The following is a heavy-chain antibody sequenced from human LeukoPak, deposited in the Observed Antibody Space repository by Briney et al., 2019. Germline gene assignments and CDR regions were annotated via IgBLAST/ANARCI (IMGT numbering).Heavy chain of an antibody. CDR2: ISSTSSYI. CDR1: GLTFSSYT. V-gene: IGHV3-21*01. Sequence: GGSLRLSCAASGLTFSSYTMTWVRQAPGKGLEWVSSISSTSSYIYYADSVKGRFTISRDNAKNSLFLQMNSLRAEDTAVYYCARVYCGGGSCYYIDYWGQGTLVTVSS. D-gene: IGHD2-15*01. CDR3: ARVYCGGGSCYYIDY. J-gene: IGHJ4*02.